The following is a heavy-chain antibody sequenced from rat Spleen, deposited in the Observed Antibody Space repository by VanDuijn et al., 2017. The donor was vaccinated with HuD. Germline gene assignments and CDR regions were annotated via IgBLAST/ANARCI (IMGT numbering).Heavy chain of an antibody. CDR3: ARNYDGTYYSDY. CDR2: INNAGHT. D-gene: IGHD1-12*02. CDR1: FYSITSSYK. V-gene: IGHV3-3*01. J-gene: IGHJ2*01. Sequence: EVQLQESGPGLVKPSQSLSLTCSVTFYSITSSYKWTWIRQFPGNKLEWMGYINNAGHTNYNPSLKSRISITRDTSKNQFFLHVNSVTTEDTATYYCARNYDGTYYSDYWGQGVMVTVSS.